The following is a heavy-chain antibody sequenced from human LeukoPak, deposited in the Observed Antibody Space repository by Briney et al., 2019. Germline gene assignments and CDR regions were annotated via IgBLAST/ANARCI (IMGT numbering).Heavy chain of an antibody. Sequence: GGSLRLSCAASGFTFSSYAMHWVRQAPGKGLEWVAVISYDGSNKYYADSVKGRFTISRDNSKNTLYLQMNSLRAEDTAVYYCARSYCGGDCWTFDYWGQGTLVTVSS. J-gene: IGHJ4*02. V-gene: IGHV3-30*01. D-gene: IGHD2-21*02. CDR3: ARSYCGGDCWTFDY. CDR1: GFTFSSYA. CDR2: ISYDGSNK.